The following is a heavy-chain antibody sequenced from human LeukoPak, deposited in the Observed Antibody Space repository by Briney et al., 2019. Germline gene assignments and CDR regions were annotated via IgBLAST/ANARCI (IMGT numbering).Heavy chain of an antibody. Sequence: PSETLSLTCAVYGGSFSGYYWSWIRQPPGKGLEWIGEINHSRSTNYNPSLKSRVTISVDTSKNQFSLKLSSVTAADTAVYYGGREGGATDGGLDYWGRGTVVTLP. CDR3: GREGGATDGGLDY. V-gene: IGHV4-34*01. CDR2: INHSRST. CDR1: GGSFSGYY. J-gene: IGHJ4*02. D-gene: IGHD1-26*01.